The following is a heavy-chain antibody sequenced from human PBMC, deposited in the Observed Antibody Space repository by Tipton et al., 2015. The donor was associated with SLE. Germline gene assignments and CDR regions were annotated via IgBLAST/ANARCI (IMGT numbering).Heavy chain of an antibody. D-gene: IGHD2-15*01. CDR3: ARVRRSGVICPSLGY. Sequence: QSGAEVKKPGASVKVSCKASGYTFTTYAISWVRQAPGQGLEWVGWIAAYNGNTNSAQKFQDRVTLTTDTSTNTAYMELSSLRSEDTAVYYCARVRRSGVICPSLGYWGQGTLVTVSS. V-gene: IGHV1-18*01. CDR2: IAAYNGNT. CDR1: GYTFTTYA. J-gene: IGHJ4*02.